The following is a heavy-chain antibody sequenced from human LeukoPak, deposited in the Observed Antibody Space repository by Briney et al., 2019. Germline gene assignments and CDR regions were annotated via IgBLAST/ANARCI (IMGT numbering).Heavy chain of an antibody. CDR3: AKDRYYYDSSGYYLLDY. CDR2: ISGSGGST. Sequence: GGSLRLSCAASGFTFSSYAMSWVRQAPGKGLEWVSAISGSGGSTYYADSMKGRFTISRDNSKNTLYLQMNSLRAEDTAVYYCAKDRYYYDSSGYYLLDYWGQGTLVTVSS. D-gene: IGHD3-22*01. J-gene: IGHJ4*02. V-gene: IGHV3-23*01. CDR1: GFTFSSYA.